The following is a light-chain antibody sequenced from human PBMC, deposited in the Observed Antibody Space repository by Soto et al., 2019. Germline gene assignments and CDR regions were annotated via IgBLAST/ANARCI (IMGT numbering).Light chain of an antibody. CDR3: QRYENLPLT. CDR1: QDISNF. V-gene: IGKV1-33*01. Sequence: DIQMTQSPSSLSASVGDRVTITCQASQDISNFLNWYQQKPGKAPKLLIYDASNLETGVPSRLSGSGSGTDFTLTISSLQPEDSGTYYCQRYENLPLTFGGGTKVEIK. CDR2: DAS. J-gene: IGKJ4*01.